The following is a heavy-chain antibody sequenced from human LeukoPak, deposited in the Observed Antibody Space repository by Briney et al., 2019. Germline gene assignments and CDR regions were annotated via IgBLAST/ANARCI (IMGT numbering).Heavy chain of an antibody. CDR2: INSDSNYI. D-gene: IGHD3-10*01. CDR1: GFTFRSYS. V-gene: IGHV3-21*01. CDR3: AVAYYYGSGDAFDI. J-gene: IGHJ3*02. Sequence: GGSLRLSCAASGFTFRSYSMNWVRQAPGKGLEWVSSINSDSNYIYYADSVQGRFTISRDNAKNSLYLQMNSLRAEDTAVYYCAVAYYYGSGDAFDIWGQATKVTVSS.